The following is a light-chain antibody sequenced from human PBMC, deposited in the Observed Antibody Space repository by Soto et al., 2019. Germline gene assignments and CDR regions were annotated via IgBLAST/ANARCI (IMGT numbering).Light chain of an antibody. CDR3: CSYAGSYYV. CDR2: DVS. J-gene: IGLJ1*01. CDR1: SSDVGGYNY. Sequence: QSALTQPRSVSGSPGQSVTISCTGTSSDVGGYNYVSWYQQHPGKAPKLMIYDVSKRPSGVPDRFSGSKSGNTASLTISGLQAEAEDDSYCCSYAGSYYVFGTGTKLTVL. V-gene: IGLV2-11*01.